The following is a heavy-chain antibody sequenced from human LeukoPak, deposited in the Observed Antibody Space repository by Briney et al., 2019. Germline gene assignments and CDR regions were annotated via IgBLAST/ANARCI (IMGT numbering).Heavy chain of an antibody. CDR2: IYSGGST. V-gene: IGHV3-53*01. Sequence: GGSLRLSCAASGFTVSSNYMNWVHQAPGKGLEWVSIIYSGGSTYYADSVKGRFTISRDNSNNTLSLQMNSLRAEDTAVYYCARVGDHFHWYFDLWGRGTLVTVSS. J-gene: IGHJ2*01. D-gene: IGHD3-3*02. CDR3: ARVGDHFHWYFDL. CDR1: GFTVSSNY.